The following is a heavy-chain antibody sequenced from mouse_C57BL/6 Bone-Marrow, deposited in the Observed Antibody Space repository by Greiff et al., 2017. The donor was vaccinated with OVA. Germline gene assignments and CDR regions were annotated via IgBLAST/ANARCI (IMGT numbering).Heavy chain of an antibody. V-gene: IGHV1-64*01. J-gene: IGHJ1*03. Sequence: VKLQQPGAELVKPGASVKLSCKASGYTFTSYWMHWVKQRPGQGLEWIGMIHPNSGSTNYNEKFKSKATLTVDKSSSTAYMQLSSLTSEDSAVYYCARGGSNFDWYFDVWGTGTTVTVSS. CDR3: ARGGSNFDWYFDV. CDR2: IHPNSGST. CDR1: GYTFTSYW. D-gene: IGHD2-5*01.